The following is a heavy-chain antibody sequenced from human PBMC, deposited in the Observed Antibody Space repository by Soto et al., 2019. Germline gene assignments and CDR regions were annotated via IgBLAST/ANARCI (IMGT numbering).Heavy chain of an antibody. CDR2: IWYDGSNK. D-gene: IGHD2-21*02. J-gene: IGHJ5*02. Sequence: PGGSLRLSCASSRFAFSSYGRHWVRQAPGKGLEWVAVIWYDGSNKYYVDSVKGRFTISRDNSKNTLYLQMNSLRAEDTAVYYCARDRGDYVVVTPGWSDPWGQGTLVTVSS. CDR1: RFAFSSYG. V-gene: IGHV3-33*01. CDR3: ARDRGDYVVVTPGWSDP.